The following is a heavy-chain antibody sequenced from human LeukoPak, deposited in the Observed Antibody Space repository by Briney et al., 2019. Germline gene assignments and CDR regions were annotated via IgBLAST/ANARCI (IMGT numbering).Heavy chain of an antibody. CDR3: ARGRDTIFGVVDC. V-gene: IGHV3-21*01. J-gene: IGHJ4*02. D-gene: IGHD3-3*01. Sequence: GGSLRLSCAVSGFTFSSDWMIWVRQAPGKGLEWVSSISSSSSYIYYADSVKGRFTISRDNAKNSLYLQMSSLRAEDTAVYYCARGRDTIFGVVDCWGQGTLVTVSS. CDR1: GFTFSSDW. CDR2: ISSSSSYI.